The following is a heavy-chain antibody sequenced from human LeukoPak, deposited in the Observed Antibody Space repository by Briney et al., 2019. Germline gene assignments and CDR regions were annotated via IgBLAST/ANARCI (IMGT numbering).Heavy chain of an antibody. V-gene: IGHV1-2*02. CDR2: INPNSGGT. Sequence: ASVKVSCKASGYTFTGYYMHWVRQAPGQGLEGMGWINPNSGGTNYAQKFQGRVTMTRDTSISTAYMELSRLRSDDTAVYYCARAQPQEYYYYYYMDVWGKGTTVTVSS. CDR1: GYTFTGYY. J-gene: IGHJ6*03. CDR3: ARAQPQEYYYYYYMDV. D-gene: IGHD5-18*01.